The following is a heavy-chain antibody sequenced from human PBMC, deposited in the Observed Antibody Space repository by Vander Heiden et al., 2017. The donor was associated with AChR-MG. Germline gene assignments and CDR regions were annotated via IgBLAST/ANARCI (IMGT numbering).Heavy chain of an antibody. CDR2: ISGSGGST. CDR3: AKDQIGRIQLWQTFDY. Sequence: EVQLLESGGGLVQPGGSLRLSCAASGFTFSSYAMSWVRQAPGKGLEWVSAISGSGGSTYYADSVKGRFTISRDNSKNTLYLQMNSLRAEDTAVYYCAKDQIGRIQLWQTFDYWGQGTLVTVSS. J-gene: IGHJ4*02. V-gene: IGHV3-23*01. CDR1: GFTFSSYA. D-gene: IGHD5-18*01.